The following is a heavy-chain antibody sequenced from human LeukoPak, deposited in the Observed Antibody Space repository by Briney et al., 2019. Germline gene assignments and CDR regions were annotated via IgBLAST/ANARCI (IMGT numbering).Heavy chain of an antibody. D-gene: IGHD2-2*01. CDR2: ISGSGGST. CDR1: GFTFSSYA. V-gene: IGHV3-23*01. J-gene: IGHJ4*02. CDR3: ATPPYCSSTSCYWGVDY. Sequence: GGSLRLSCAASGFTFSSYAMSWVRQAPGKGLEWVSAISGSGGSTYYADSVKGRFTISRDNSKNTLYLQMNSLRAEDTAVYYCATPPYCSSTSCYWGVDYWGQGTLVTVSS.